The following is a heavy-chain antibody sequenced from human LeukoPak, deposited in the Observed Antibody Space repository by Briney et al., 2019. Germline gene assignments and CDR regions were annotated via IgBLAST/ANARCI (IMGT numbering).Heavy chain of an antibody. CDR1: GYTFTGYL. V-gene: IGHV1-2*02. D-gene: IGHD4-23*01. CDR2: INPNSGGT. Sequence: GASVKVSCKASGYTFTGYLIHWVRQAPGQGLEWMGWINPNSGGTNYAQKFQGRVTMTRDTSISTAYMELSRLRSEDTAVYYCAISDYGGKSPPLDYWGQGTLVTVSS. J-gene: IGHJ4*02. CDR3: AISDYGGKSPPLDY.